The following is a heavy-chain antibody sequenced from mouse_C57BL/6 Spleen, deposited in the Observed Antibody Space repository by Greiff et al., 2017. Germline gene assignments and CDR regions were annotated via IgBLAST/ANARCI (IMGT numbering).Heavy chain of an antibody. CDR3: ARQGYYPFAY. CDR2: ISSGGSYT. CDR1: GFTFSSYG. Sequence: VQLQQSGGDLVKPGGSLKLSCAASGFTFSSYGMSWVRQTPDKRLEWVATISSGGSYTYYPDSVKGRFTISRDNAKNTLYLQMSSLKSEDTAMYYCARQGYYPFAYWGQGTLVTVSA. V-gene: IGHV5-6*01. J-gene: IGHJ3*01. D-gene: IGHD2-1*01.